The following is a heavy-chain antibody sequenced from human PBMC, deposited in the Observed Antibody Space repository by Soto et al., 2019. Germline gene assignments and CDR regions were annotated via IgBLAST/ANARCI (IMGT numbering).Heavy chain of an antibody. CDR1: GGSISSYY. CDR2: IYYSGT. J-gene: IGHJ3*02. CDR3: ARTYDGSGPNSGGYAFDI. Sequence: QVQLQELGPGLVKPSETLSLTCSVSGGSISSYYWSWIRQPPGKGLEWIAYIYYSGTSYNPSLKSRITISPDTSKNQFSLKLISVTAADTAVYYCARTYDGSGPNSGGYAFDIWGQGTMVTVSS. V-gene: IGHV4-59*01. D-gene: IGHD3-22*01.